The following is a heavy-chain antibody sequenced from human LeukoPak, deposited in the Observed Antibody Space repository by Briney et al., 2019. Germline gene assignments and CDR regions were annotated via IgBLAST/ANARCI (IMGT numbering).Heavy chain of an antibody. Sequence: ASVTVSCKASGYTFSNYDVGWVRQAPGQGLGWMGWFSAYSGDTKSSRDLQGRLTMTADTSTSTAYMELSNLRSDDTAVYYCARDDKFQSGSYYQAFDCWGQGTLVTVSS. D-gene: IGHD1-26*01. J-gene: IGHJ4*02. V-gene: IGHV1-18*01. CDR2: FSAYSGDT. CDR3: ARDDKFQSGSYYQAFDC. CDR1: GYTFSNYD.